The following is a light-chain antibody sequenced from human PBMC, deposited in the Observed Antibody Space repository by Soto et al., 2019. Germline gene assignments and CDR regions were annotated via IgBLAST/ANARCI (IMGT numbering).Light chain of an antibody. CDR1: QSVSSN. Sequence: EIVMTQSPFTLTVSPGETATLSCRASQSVSSNLAWYQQKPGQAPSLLIYGAFTRATGIPARFSGTGSGTEFTLTISSLQSEDFALYYCQQYNNWPPTFGQGTKVGIK. J-gene: IGKJ1*01. V-gene: IGKV3-15*01. CDR2: GAF. CDR3: QQYNNWPPT.